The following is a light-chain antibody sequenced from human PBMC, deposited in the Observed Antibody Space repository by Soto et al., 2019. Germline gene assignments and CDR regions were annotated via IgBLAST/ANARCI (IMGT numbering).Light chain of an antibody. CDR3: QTYDSSLSGLYV. V-gene: IGLV1-40*01. Sequence: SVLTQPPSISGAPGQRVTISCTGSSSNIGAGSDVHWYHQLPGTAPKLLIYGNTNRPSGVPDRFSGSKSGTSASLAIAGLQTEDEGDYYCQTYDSSLSGLYVLGTGTKVTVL. J-gene: IGLJ1*01. CDR1: SSNIGAGSD. CDR2: GNT.